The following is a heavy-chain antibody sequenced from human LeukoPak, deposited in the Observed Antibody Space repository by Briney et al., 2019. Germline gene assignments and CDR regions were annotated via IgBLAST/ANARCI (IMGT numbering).Heavy chain of an antibody. V-gene: IGHV3-15*01. J-gene: IGHJ4*02. D-gene: IGHD3-22*01. CDR2: IKSKTDGGTT. CDR1: GFTFSSYW. CDR3: TTQYYYDSSGYYRFDY. Sequence: GSLRLSCAASGFTFSSYWMSWVRQAPGKGLEWVGRIKSKTDGGTTDYAAPVKGRFTISRDDSKNTLYLQMNSLKTEDTAVYYCTTQYYYDSSGYYRFDYWGQGTLVTVSS.